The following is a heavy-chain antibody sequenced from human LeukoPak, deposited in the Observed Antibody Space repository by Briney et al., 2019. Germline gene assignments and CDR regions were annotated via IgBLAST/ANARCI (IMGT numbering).Heavy chain of an antibody. CDR2: INPSGGST. D-gene: IGHD3-22*01. V-gene: IGHV1-46*01. Sequence: ASVKVSCTASGYTFTSYYMHWVRQAPGQGLEWIGLINPSGGSTSYAKKFQGRFAMTRDTSTSTVYMELSSLRSEDTAVYYCARGAYYYDSSGYYGAFDIWGQGTMVTVSS. CDR3: ARGAYYYDSSGYYGAFDI. CDR1: GYTFTSYY. J-gene: IGHJ3*02.